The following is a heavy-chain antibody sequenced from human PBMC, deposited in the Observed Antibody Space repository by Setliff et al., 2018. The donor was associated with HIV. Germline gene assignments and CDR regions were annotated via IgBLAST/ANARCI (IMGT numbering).Heavy chain of an antibody. D-gene: IGHD3-3*01. CDR3: ARGGPLLEWLSFDY. CDR2: FDPEDVET. CDR1: GYTHTELS. Sequence: ASVKVSCKVSGYTHTELSIHWVRQAPGKGLEWMGGFDPEDVETVYAQKFQGRVTMTEDTSTDTAYMELSSLRSEDTAVYYCARGGPLLEWLSFDYWGQGTLVTVSS. V-gene: IGHV1-24*01. J-gene: IGHJ4*02.